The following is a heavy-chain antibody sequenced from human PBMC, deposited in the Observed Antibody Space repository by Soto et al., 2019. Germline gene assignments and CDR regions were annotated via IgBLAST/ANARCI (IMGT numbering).Heavy chain of an antibody. CDR3: ARXNYYDSSGYYYLVFFDY. J-gene: IGHJ4*02. Sequence: SGPTLVNPTQTLTLTCTFSGFSLSTSGVGVGWIRQPPGKALEWLALIYWDDDKRYSPSLKSRLTITKDTSKNQVVLTMTNMDPVDTATYYCARXNYYDSSGYYYLVFFDYWGQGTLVTVSS. D-gene: IGHD3-22*01. CDR1: GFSLSTSGVG. V-gene: IGHV2-5*02. CDR2: IYWDDDK.